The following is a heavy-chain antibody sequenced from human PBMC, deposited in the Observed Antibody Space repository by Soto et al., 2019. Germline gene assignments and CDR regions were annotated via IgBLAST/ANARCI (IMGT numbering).Heavy chain of an antibody. D-gene: IGHD2-8*02. J-gene: IGHJ6*02. CDR3: AGGGSGGYCTAGDCQSAMDV. CDR1: EFTFRSYS. Sequence: EVQVVESGGGLVNPGGSLRLSCAASEFTFRSYSMNWVRQAPGKGLEWVSAISSSATYIYYAGSVKCRFTISRDNARSSLYLQMNSLTVEDTAVYYCAGGGSGGYCTAGDCQSAMDVWGQGTTVTVSS. V-gene: IGHV3-21*01. CDR2: ISSSATYI.